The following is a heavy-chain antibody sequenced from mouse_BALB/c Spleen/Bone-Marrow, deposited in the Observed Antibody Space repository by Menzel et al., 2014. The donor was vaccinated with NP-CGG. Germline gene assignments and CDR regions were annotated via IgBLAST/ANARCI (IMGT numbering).Heavy chain of an antibody. Sequence: EESGGGLVTPGTPLTLNCTVSGFSLSTYSMTWVRQAPGKGLEWIGVITISSTYYASWVKGRFTISKTSTTVDLKISRMTTEDTATYFCARAAGYAANLWGLGTLVTVSS. CDR3: ARAAGYAANL. V-gene: IGHV5-6-5*01. CDR1: GFSLSTYS. J-gene: IGHJ1*01. CDR2: ITISST. D-gene: IGHD2-2*01.